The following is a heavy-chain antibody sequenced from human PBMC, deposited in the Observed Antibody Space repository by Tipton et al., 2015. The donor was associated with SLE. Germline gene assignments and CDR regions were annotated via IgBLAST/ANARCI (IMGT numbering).Heavy chain of an antibody. CDR3: ARGDPLRFDS. Sequence: TLSLTCTVSGDSLSIVGYYWSWIRQRPGKGLEWIGSIYYNGNTYYNPSLESRVSISVDTSRKRLSLQVRSVTAADTAVYYCARGDPLRFDSWGQGTLITVSS. CDR2: IYYNGNT. D-gene: IGHD3-16*01. CDR1: GDSLSIVGYY. V-gene: IGHV4-31*03. J-gene: IGHJ4*02.